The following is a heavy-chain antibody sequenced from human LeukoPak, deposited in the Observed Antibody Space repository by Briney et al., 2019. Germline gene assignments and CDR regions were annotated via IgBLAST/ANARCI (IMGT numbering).Heavy chain of an antibody. CDR1: GGSISSSSYY. CDR2: IYYSGST. Sequence: SETLSLTCTVSGGSISSSSYYWGWIRQPPGKGLEWIGSIYYSGSTYYNPSLKSRVTISVDTSKNQFSLKLSSVTAADTAVYYCARVTYAVTTVDYFDYWGQGTLVTVSS. CDR3: ARVTYAVTTVDYFDY. D-gene: IGHD4-11*01. V-gene: IGHV4-39*07. J-gene: IGHJ4*02.